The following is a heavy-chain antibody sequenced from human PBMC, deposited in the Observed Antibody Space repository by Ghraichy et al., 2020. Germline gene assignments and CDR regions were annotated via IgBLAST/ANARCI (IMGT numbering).Heavy chain of an antibody. CDR1: GFTFSNYG. D-gene: IGHD6-13*01. CDR2: ISYDGSKK. V-gene: IGHV3-30*18. CDR3: AKDRLPAAALYYFDY. Sequence: GASLRLSCAASGFTFSNYGIHWVRQAPGKGLNWVAFISYDGSKKYYADSVKGRFTISRDNSKNTLYLQMNSLRAEDTAVYYCAKDRLPAAALYYFDYWGQGTLVTVSS. J-gene: IGHJ4*02.